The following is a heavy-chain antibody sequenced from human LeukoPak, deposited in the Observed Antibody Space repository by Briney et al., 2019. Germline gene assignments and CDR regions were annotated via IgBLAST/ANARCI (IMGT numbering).Heavy chain of an antibody. Sequence: QPGGSLILSCAASGFTFSTYAMSWVRQAPGKGLEWVSAISSSGGSTYYADSVKGRFTISRDNSKNTLYLQVNSLRAEDTAVYYCAKGNGYSYGRYYFDYWGQGTLVTVSA. D-gene: IGHD5-18*01. CDR3: AKGNGYSYGRYYFDY. V-gene: IGHV3-23*01. J-gene: IGHJ4*02. CDR1: GFTFSTYA. CDR2: ISSSGGST.